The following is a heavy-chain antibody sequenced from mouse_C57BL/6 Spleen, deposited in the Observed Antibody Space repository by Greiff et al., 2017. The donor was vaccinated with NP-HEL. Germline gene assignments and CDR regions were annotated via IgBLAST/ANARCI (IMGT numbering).Heavy chain of an antibody. CDR3: ARGGYDAEGVADY. J-gene: IGHJ2*01. D-gene: IGHD2-2*01. V-gene: IGHV1-80*01. CDR1: GYAFSSYW. Sequence: QVQLKESGAELVKPGASVKISCKASGYAFSSYWMNWVKQRPGKGLEWIGQIYPGDGDTNYNGKFKGKATLTADKSSSTAYMQLSSLTSEDSAVYFCARGGYDAEGVADYWGQGTTLTVSS. CDR2: IYPGDGDT.